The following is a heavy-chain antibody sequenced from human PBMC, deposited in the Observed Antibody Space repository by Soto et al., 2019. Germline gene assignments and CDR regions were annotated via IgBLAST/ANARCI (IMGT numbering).Heavy chain of an antibody. CDR1: GFSLSTSGVG. J-gene: IGHJ5*02. Sequence: QITLKESGPTLVKPTQTLTLTCTFSGFSLSTSGVGVGWIRQPPGKALEWLALIYWDDDKRYSPSLKSRLTITKDTSKNQCHRVHQKPMPGSFPPQPSPWG. V-gene: IGHV2-5*02. CDR2: IYWDDDK. CDR3: P. D-gene: IGHD1-1*01.